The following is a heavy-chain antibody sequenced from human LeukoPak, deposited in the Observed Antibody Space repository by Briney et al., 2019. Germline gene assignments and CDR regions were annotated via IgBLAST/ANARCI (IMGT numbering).Heavy chain of an antibody. J-gene: IGHJ6*03. D-gene: IGHD1-20*01. Sequence: GGSLRLSCAASGFTFSNAWMSWVRQAPGKGLEWVGRIKSKTDGGTTDYAAPVKGRFTISRDDSKNTLHLQMNSLKTEDTAVYYCTTLTGTTDWYYYYYMDVWGKGTTVTVSS. CDR2: IKSKTDGGTT. CDR3: TTLTGTTDWYYYYYMDV. V-gene: IGHV3-15*01. CDR1: GFTFSNAW.